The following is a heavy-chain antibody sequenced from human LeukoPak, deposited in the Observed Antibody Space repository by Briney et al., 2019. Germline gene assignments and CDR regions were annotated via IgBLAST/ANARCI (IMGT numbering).Heavy chain of an antibody. CDR2: ISSSGSTI. D-gene: IGHD6-6*01. CDR3: ARVGYSSSSGGGWFDP. J-gene: IGHJ5*02. Sequence: GGSLRLSCAASGFTFSSYEMNWVRQAPGKGLEWVSYISSSGSTIYYADSVKGRFTISRDNAKNSLYLQMNSLRAEDTAVYYCARVGYSSSSGGGWFDPWGQRTLVTVSS. CDR1: GFTFSSYE. V-gene: IGHV3-48*03.